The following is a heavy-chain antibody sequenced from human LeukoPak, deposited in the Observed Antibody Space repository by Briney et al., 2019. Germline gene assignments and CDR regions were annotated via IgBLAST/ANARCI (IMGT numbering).Heavy chain of an antibody. D-gene: IGHD6-19*01. V-gene: IGHV2-5*02. CDR3: AHLIGYSSGWYWPYFDY. CDR2: IYWDDDK. J-gene: IGHJ4*02. Sequence: SGPTLVKPTQTLTLTCTFSGFSLSTSGVGVGWIRQPPGKALEWLALIYWDDDKRYSPSLKSRLTITKDTSKNQVVLTMTNMDPVDTATYYCAHLIGYSSGWYWPYFDYWGQGTLVTVSS. CDR1: GFSLSTSGVG.